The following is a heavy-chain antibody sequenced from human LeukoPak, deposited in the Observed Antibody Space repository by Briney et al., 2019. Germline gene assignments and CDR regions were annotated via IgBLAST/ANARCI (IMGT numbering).Heavy chain of an antibody. J-gene: IGHJ4*02. V-gene: IGHV6-1*01. CDR2: TYYRSKWYD. Sequence: SQTLSLTCAISGDRVSSNSAAWNWLRQSPSRGLEWLGRTYYRSKWYDDYAVSVKSRITINPDTSDNQFSLQLNSVTPEDSAVYYCARDEVTTGRGFDYWGQGTLVTVSS. CDR1: GDRVSSNSAA. CDR3: ARDEVTTGRGFDY. D-gene: IGHD4-17*01.